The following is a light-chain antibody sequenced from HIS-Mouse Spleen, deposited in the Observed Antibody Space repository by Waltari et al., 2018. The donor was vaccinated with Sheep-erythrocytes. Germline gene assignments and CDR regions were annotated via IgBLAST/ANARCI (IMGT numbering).Light chain of an antibody. CDR1: QGISSY. Sequence: AIRMTQSPSSFSASTGDRVTITCRASQGISSYLAWYQQKLGKAPKRLIYAASTLQSGVPSRLSVNESGPDFTLTISCLRSEDFATYYCQQYYSYPPTFGQGTKVEIK. V-gene: IGKV1-8*01. J-gene: IGKJ1*01. CDR2: AAS. CDR3: QQYYSYPPT.